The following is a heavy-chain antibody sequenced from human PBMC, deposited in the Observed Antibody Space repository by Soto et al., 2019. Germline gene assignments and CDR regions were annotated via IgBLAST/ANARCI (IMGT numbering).Heavy chain of an antibody. CDR2: IWHDGSYK. CDR1: EFTISKYG. CDR3: ARGNWNNGYFDY. J-gene: IGHJ4*02. D-gene: IGHD1-1*01. Sequence: QVQLVESGGGVVQPGRSLRLSCAASEFTISKYGMHWVRQAPGKGLEWVAVIWHDGSYKYNADSVKGRFTVSRDNSKNRLYLQMNSLKVEDTAVYYCARGNWNNGYFDYWGQGTLVTVSS. V-gene: IGHV3-33*01.